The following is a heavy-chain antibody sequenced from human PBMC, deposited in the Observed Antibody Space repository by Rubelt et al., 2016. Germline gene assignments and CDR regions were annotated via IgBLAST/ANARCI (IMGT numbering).Heavy chain of an antibody. CDR3: ARSLSLNAAFDY. V-gene: IGHV4-34*01. Sequence: QVQLQQWGAGLLKPSETLSLTCAVYGGSFSGYYCSWIRQPPGKGLEWIGEINHSGSTNYNPSPKVQVTISVDTSKNQFSLKLSSVTAADTAVYYCARSLSLNAAFDYWGQGTLVTVSS. J-gene: IGHJ4*02. D-gene: IGHD2-8*01. CDR1: GGSFSGYY. CDR2: INHSGST.